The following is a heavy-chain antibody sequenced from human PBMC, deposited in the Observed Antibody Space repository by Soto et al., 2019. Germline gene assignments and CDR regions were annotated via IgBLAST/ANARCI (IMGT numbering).Heavy chain of an antibody. D-gene: IGHD6-13*01. Sequence: XETLSLPCTVSGGSIGSSRYYWGWIRQSPGKGLEWIGNIYYSGNTFYNPSLQSRVAISVDTSKNQFYLHLSSVTAADTAIFYCASIAAPGTTHFDFWGQGTLVTVSS. V-gene: IGHV4-39*01. CDR1: GGSIGSSRYY. J-gene: IGHJ4*02. CDR2: IYYSGNT. CDR3: ASIAAPGTTHFDF.